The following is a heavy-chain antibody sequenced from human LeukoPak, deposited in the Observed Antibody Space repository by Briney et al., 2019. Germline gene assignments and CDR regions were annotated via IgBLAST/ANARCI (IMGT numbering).Heavy chain of an antibody. J-gene: IGHJ4*02. V-gene: IGHV4-59*01. CDR2: IYYSGST. Sequence: SETLSLTCTVSGGSISSYYWSWIRQPPGKGLEWIGYIYYSGSTNYNPSLKSRVTISVDTSKNQFSLKLSSVTAADTAVYYCARSSVLWFGELGRDYYFDDWGQGTLVTVSS. CDR3: ARSSVLWFGELGRDYYFDD. CDR1: GGSISSYY. D-gene: IGHD3-10*01.